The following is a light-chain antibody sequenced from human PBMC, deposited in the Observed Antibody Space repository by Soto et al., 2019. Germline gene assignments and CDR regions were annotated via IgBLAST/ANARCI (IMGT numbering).Light chain of an antibody. Sequence: DIQMTQSPSSVSASVGDRVTISCRASQDISNWLAWYQQKPGEAPKFLIYAASNLQSGVPSKFSVSGSGTDFTLTISSLQPEDVAVYYCQQYYSTPQTFGQGTKVEIK. CDR2: AAS. J-gene: IGKJ1*01. V-gene: IGKV1-12*01. CDR1: QDISNW. CDR3: QQYYSTPQT.